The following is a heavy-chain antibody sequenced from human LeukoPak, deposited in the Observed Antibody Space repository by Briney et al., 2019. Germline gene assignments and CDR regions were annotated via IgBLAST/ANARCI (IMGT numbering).Heavy chain of an antibody. V-gene: IGHV1-8*01. CDR3: ARGASSRYDFWSGYRDNYYYYMDV. CDR2: MNPNSGNT. J-gene: IGHJ6*03. D-gene: IGHD3-3*01. CDR1: GYTFTSYD. Sequence: GASVKVSCKASGYTFTSYDINWVRQATGQGLEWMGWMNPNSGNTGYAQKFQGRVTMTRNTSISTAYMELSSLRSEDTAVYYCARGASSRYDFWSGYRDNYYYYMDVWGKGTTVTVSS.